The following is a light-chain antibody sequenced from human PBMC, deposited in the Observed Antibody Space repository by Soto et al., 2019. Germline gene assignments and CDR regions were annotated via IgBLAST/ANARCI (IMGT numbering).Light chain of an antibody. Sequence: EIVLTQSPGTLSLSPGERATLSCRASQSVSSSYLAWYQQKPGQAPRLLIYGASSRATGIRDRFSGSGSGTDFTLNISRLEPEDFAVYYCQQYGSSPYTVGQGTKLEIK. CDR3: QQYGSSPYT. J-gene: IGKJ2*01. CDR2: GAS. CDR1: QSVSSSY. V-gene: IGKV3-20*01.